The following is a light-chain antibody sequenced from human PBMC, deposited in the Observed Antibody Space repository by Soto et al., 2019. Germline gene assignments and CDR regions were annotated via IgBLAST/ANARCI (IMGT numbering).Light chain of an antibody. Sequence: EIVLTQSPGILSLSPGERATLSCRASQSVSSSYLAWYQQKPGQAPRLLIYGASSRATGIPGRFSGSGSGTDFILTISRLEPEDFAVYYCQQYGSSLTWTFGQGTKV. V-gene: IGKV3-20*01. J-gene: IGKJ1*01. CDR2: GAS. CDR1: QSVSSSY. CDR3: QQYGSSLTWT.